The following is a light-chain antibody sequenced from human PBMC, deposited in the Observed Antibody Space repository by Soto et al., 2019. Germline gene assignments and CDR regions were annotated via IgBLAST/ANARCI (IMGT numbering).Light chain of an antibody. CDR2: WAS. Sequence: DIVMTQSPDSLAVSLGERATISCKSSQTISYTSINKTYLAWYQQRPGQPPKLLIYWASIRGSGVPDRLSGSGFGTDCTLANSSLQTEDVAVYYCEQYFSCPHTFGGGTKVDIK. CDR3: EQYFSCPHT. V-gene: IGKV4-1*01. CDR1: QTISYTSINKTY. J-gene: IGKJ4*01.